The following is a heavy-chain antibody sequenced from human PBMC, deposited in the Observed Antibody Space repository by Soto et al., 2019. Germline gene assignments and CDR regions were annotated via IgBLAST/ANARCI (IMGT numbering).Heavy chain of an antibody. D-gene: IGHD3-22*01. CDR2: ISAYNGNT. V-gene: IGHV1-18*01. J-gene: IGHJ4*02. CDR1: GYTFTSYG. Sequence: GASVKVSCKASGYTFTSYGISWVRQAPGQGLEWMGWISAYNGNTNYAQKLQGRVTMTTDTSTSTAYMELRSLRSDDTAVYYCARTLTYYYDSSGYWRYFDYWGQGTLVTVSS. CDR3: ARTLTYYYDSSGYWRYFDY.